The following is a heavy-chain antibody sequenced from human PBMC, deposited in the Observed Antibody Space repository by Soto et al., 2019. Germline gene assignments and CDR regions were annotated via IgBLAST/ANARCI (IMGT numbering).Heavy chain of an antibody. CDR3: AHLVLLWFGELSAEYFQH. D-gene: IGHD3-10*01. Sequence: QITLKESGPTLVKPTQTLTLTCTFSGFSLSTSGVGVGWIRQPPGKALVWLALIYWDDGKRYSPSLKSRLTITKDTSKNQVILTMTNMDPVDTATYYCAHLVLLWFGELSAEYFQHWGQGTLVTVSS. CDR1: GFSLSTSGVG. J-gene: IGHJ1*01. V-gene: IGHV2-5*02. CDR2: IYWDDGK.